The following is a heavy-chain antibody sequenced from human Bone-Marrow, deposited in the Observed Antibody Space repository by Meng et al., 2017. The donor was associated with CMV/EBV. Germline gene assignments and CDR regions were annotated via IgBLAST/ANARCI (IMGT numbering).Heavy chain of an antibody. Sequence: GGSLRLSCVGFGITFKNYWLKWVRQAPGQGLEWVANIKQDGNEIYYVDSVKGRFTVSRDNAKNSLYLQMDSLRVDDTAIYYCASRSDSRYFDYWGQGTLATVSS. V-gene: IGHV3-7*01. CDR2: IKQDGNEI. D-gene: IGHD6-13*01. CDR3: ASRSDSRYFDY. J-gene: IGHJ4*02. CDR1: GITFKNYW.